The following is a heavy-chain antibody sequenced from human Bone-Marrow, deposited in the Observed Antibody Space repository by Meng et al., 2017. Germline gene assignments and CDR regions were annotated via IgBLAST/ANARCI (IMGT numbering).Heavy chain of an antibody. CDR1: GFTFSSYG. J-gene: IGHJ5*02. CDR2: IWYDGSNK. D-gene: IGHD2-15*01. CDR3: ARGMVVAATGGWFDP. Sequence: GESLKISCAASGFTFSSYGMHWVRQAPGKGLEWEAVIWYDGSNKYYADSVKGRFTISRDNSKNTLYLQMNSLRAEDTAVYYCARGMVVAATGGWFDPWGQGTLVTVSS. V-gene: IGHV3-33*01.